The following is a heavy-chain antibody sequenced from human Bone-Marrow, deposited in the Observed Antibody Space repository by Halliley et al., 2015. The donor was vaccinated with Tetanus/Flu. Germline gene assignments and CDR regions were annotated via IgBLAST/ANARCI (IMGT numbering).Heavy chain of an antibody. CDR2: IYQRGAP. D-gene: IGHD4-17*01. Sequence: GLEWIGKIYQRGAPNQNPPLKGRVTPSLDKSKNQFSLKLSSVTAADTAVYYCARVTVTQHYFDNWGQGTLVTVSS. CDR3: ARVTVTQHYFDN. J-gene: IGHJ4*02. V-gene: IGHV4-4*02.